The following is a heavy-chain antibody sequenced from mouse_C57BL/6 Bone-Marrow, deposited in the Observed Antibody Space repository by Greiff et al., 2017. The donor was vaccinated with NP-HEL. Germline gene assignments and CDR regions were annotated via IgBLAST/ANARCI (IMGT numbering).Heavy chain of an antibody. D-gene: IGHD2-3*01. V-gene: IGHV5-4*03. CDR3: ARVWLLRSWFAY. Sequence: EVKLQESGGGLVKPGGSLKLSCAASGFTFSSYAMSWVRQTPEKRLEWVATISDGGSYTYYPDNVKGRFTISRDNAKNNLYLQMSHLKSEDTAMYYCARVWLLRSWFAYWGQGTLVTVSA. CDR1: GFTFSSYA. CDR2: ISDGGSYT. J-gene: IGHJ3*01.